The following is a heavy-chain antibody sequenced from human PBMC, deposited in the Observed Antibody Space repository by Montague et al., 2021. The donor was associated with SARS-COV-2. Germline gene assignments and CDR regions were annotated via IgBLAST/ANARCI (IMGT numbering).Heavy chain of an antibody. CDR3: ARHRIVPGGFDY. CDR2: INGDGSFT. V-gene: IGHV3-74*01. J-gene: IGHJ4*02. Sequence: SRRLSLSASGFTFSDYWMHWVRQAPGKGLMWLSNINGDGSFTRYADSVKGRFTISRDIPKNTLYLQMNSLTAEDTAVYYCARHRIVPGGFDYWGQGTLVTVSS. D-gene: IGHD2-2*01. CDR1: GFTFSDYW.